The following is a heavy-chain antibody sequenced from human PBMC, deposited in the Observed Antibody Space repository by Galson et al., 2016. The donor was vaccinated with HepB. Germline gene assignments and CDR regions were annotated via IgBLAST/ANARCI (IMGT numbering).Heavy chain of an antibody. V-gene: IGHV3-21*01. CDR3: AKEGGAGLDS. CDR2: ISSSSSFI. Sequence: SLRLSCAASGFMFNNNGMNWVRQAPGKGLEWVSSISSSSSFIFYADSLKGRFTISRDNARNSLYLEMNSLRVEDTAVYYCAKEGGAGLDSWGQGTLVIVSS. J-gene: IGHJ4*02. CDR1: GFMFNNNG. D-gene: IGHD3-16*01.